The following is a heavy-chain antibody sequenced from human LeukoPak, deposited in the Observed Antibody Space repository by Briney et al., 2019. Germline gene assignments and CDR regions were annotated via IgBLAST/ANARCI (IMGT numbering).Heavy chain of an antibody. CDR3: ARVTTNGYFEY. Sequence: GGSLRLSCAASGFTFSDYWMSWVRQAPGKGLEWVASIKFDESEKHYMDSVKGRFTISRDSAKSSLYLQMNSLRAEDTAVYFCARVTTNGYFEYWGQGSLVTVAP. CDR2: IKFDESEK. CDR1: GFTFSDYW. V-gene: IGHV3-7*04. D-gene: IGHD1-1*01. J-gene: IGHJ4*02.